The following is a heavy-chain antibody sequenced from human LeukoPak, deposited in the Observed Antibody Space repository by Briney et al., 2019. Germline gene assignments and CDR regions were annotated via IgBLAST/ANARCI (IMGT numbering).Heavy chain of an antibody. CDR1: GFTFSSYA. CDR3: TRDSGRGYSQGYHQY. J-gene: IGHJ4*02. V-gene: IGHV3-53*01. CDR2: IYDGGGT. Sequence: PGGSLRLSCAASGFTFSSYAMNWVRQAPGKGLEWVSGIYDGGGTYYADSVKGRFTISRDNSQNTLYLQLTSLRVEDTAMYYCTRDSGRGYSQGYHQYWGRGALVIVSS. D-gene: IGHD5-18*01.